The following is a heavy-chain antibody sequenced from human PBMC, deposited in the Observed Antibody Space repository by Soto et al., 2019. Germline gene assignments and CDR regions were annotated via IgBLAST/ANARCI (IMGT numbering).Heavy chain of an antibody. CDR1: RFTFSVYW. Sequence: GGSLTLSCTASRFTFSVYWMSWVRQAPGKGLEWVANIRHDGSEKFYVDSVKGRFTVSRDNAKNSLYLQLNSLRAEDTAVYYCARDTLSAFDVWGQGTMVTVSS. V-gene: IGHV3-7*01. D-gene: IGHD3-16*01. J-gene: IGHJ3*01. CDR3: ARDTLSAFDV. CDR2: IRHDGSEK.